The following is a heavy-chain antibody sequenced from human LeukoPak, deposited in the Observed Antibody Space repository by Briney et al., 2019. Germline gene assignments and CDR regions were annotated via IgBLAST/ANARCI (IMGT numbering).Heavy chain of an antibody. V-gene: IGHV3-30*03. CDR3: TRLSGMDV. Sequence: GRSLRLSCAASGFTFSSYGMDWVRQAPGKGLEWVAAISYDGSKKYYADSVKGRFTISRDNSKNTLSLQMNSLRAEDTAVYYCTRLSGMDVWGQGTSVTVSS. J-gene: IGHJ6*02. CDR2: ISYDGSKK. CDR1: GFTFSSYG.